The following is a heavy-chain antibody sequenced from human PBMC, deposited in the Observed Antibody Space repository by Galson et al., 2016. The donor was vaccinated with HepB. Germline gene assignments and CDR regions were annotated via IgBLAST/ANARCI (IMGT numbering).Heavy chain of an antibody. CDR2: LSYDGSNK. D-gene: IGHD6-19*01. V-gene: IGHV3-30*18. CDR1: GFTFSSYG. J-gene: IGHJ6*02. CDR3: AKDSSGRLRYYYYGMDV. Sequence: SLRLSCAASGFTFSSYGMHWVRQAPGKGLEWVAVLSYDGSNKYYADSVKGRFTISRDKSKNTLYLQMNSLRAEDTAVYYCAKDSSGRLRYYYYGMDVWGQGTTVTVSS.